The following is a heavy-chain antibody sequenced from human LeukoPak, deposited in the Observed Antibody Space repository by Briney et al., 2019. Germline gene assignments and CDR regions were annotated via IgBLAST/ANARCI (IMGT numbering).Heavy chain of an antibody. Sequence: SETLSLTCAVSGGSISSTFWWSWVRQPPGKGLEWIGEIYHSGSTNYNPSLKSRVTMSVDKSRNQFSLKLSSVTAADTAVYYCARDSVTGSGADYWGQGTLVTVSS. CDR3: ARDSVTGSGADY. V-gene: IGHV4-4*02. D-gene: IGHD2-21*02. J-gene: IGHJ4*02. CDR1: GGSISSTFW. CDR2: IYHSGST.